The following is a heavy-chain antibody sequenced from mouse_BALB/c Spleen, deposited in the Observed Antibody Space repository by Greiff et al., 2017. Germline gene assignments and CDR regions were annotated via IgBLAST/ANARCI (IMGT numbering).Heavy chain of an antibody. CDR2: IDPANGNT. CDR3: ARWLLHAMDY. D-gene: IGHD2-3*01. CDR1: GFNIKDTY. J-gene: IGHJ4*01. Sequence: EVQLQESGAELVKPGASVKLSCTASGFNIKDTYMHWVKQRPEQGLEWIGRIDPANGNTKYDPKFQGKATITADTSSNTAYLQLSSLTSEDTAVYYCARWLLHAMDYWGQGTSVTVSS. V-gene: IGHV14-3*02.